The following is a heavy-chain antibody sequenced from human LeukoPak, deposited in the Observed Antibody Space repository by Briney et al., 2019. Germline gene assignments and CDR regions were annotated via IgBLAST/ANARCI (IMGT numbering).Heavy chain of an antibody. CDR2: ISGSGVTT. CDR1: GFTFSIFA. Sequence: GGSLRLSCAASGFTFSIFALTWVRQAPGKGLEWVSTISGSGVTTYYADSVKGRFTISRDKSKNTLYLQMNSLRAEDTAVYYCAKGRNYDFWSGPERYSDFWGQGALVTVSS. D-gene: IGHD3-3*01. J-gene: IGHJ4*02. CDR3: AKGRNYDFWSGPERYSDF. V-gene: IGHV3-23*01.